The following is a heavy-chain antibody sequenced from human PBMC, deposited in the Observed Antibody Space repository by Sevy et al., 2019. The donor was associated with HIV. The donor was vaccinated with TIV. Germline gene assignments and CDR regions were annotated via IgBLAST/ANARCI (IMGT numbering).Heavy chain of an antibody. J-gene: IGHJ4*02. Sequence: GGSLRLSCAASGFTFAKYSMSWVRQAPGKGLEWVSTFSFGWGRQNYADSVKGRFTISRDDSKNALFLQMNSLRAEDTATYFCAREGCTQPHDYWGQGTLVTVSS. CDR1: GFTFAKYS. D-gene: IGHD2-8*01. CDR3: AREGCTQPHDY. V-gene: IGHV3-23*01. CDR2: FSFGWGRQ.